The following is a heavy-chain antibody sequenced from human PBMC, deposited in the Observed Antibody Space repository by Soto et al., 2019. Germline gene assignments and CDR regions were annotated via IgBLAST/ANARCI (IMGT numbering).Heavy chain of an antibody. J-gene: IGHJ4*02. D-gene: IGHD2-15*01. CDR2: INPDTGGT. V-gene: IGHV1-2*02. CDR3: ERKVATFNFDY. CDR1: GYMFTGYY. Sequence: ASVKVSCKASGYMFTGYYMHWVRQAPGQGLEWMGWINPDTGGTNYEQKFQGRVTMTRDASISTAYMELNRLTSDDTAVYFCERKVATFNFDYWGQGTLVTVSS.